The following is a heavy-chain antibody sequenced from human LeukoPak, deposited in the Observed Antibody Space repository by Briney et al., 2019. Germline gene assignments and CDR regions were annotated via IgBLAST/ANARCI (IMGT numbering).Heavy chain of an antibody. CDR3: ARTNIIVDTDNWFDP. V-gene: IGHV4-61*08. Sequence: SETLSLTCTVSGGSISSGDYYWRWIRQPRGKGLEWNGYIYYSGSTNYNPSLKSRVSISVDTSKNQFSLKLSSVTAADTAVYYCARTNIIVDTDNWFDPWGQGTLVTVSS. J-gene: IGHJ5*02. CDR2: IYYSGST. D-gene: IGHD5-18*01. CDR1: GGSISSGDYY.